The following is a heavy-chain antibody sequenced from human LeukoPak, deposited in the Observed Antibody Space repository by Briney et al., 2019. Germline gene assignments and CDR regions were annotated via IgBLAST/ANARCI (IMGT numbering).Heavy chain of an antibody. CDR1: GYTFTGYY. J-gene: IGHJ4*02. CDR3: ARLRRPQLRFLEWFDY. V-gene: IGHV1-2*02. Sequence: ASVKVSCKASGYTFTGYYMHWVRQAPGQGLEWMGWINPNSGGTNYAQKLQGRVTMTTDTSTSTAYMELRSLRSDDTAVYYCARLRRPQLRFLEWFDYWGQGTLVTVSS. D-gene: IGHD3-3*01. CDR2: INPNSGGT.